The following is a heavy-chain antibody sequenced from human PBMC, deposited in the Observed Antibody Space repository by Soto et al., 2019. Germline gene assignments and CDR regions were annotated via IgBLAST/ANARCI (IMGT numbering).Heavy chain of an antibody. J-gene: IGHJ4*02. V-gene: IGHV4-34*01. CDR2: INHSGSF. Sequence: SETLSLTCAVYGGSFSDYYWSWIRQPPGKGLEWIGEINHSGSFNYNPSLKSRVTISVDTPKNQFSLKLSSMTAADTAVYYCAKLSGSNYYTVAYWGQGILVTVSS. CDR1: GGSFSDYY. D-gene: IGHD1-26*01. CDR3: AKLSGSNYYTVAY.